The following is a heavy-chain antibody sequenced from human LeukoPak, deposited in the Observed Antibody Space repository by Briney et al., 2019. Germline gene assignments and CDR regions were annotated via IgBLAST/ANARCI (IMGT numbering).Heavy chain of an antibody. Sequence: PGGSLRLSCAASGYTFSTYWMHWVRQVPGKGLVWVSHVNGGGTSTSYVGSVKGRFTISRDNSKNTLYLQMNSLRAEDTAVYYCARDLEYDILTGYYNDNCFDYWGQGTLVTVSS. D-gene: IGHD3-9*01. V-gene: IGHV3-74*01. CDR1: GYTFSTYW. J-gene: IGHJ4*02. CDR3: ARDLEYDILTGYYNDNCFDY. CDR2: VNGGGTST.